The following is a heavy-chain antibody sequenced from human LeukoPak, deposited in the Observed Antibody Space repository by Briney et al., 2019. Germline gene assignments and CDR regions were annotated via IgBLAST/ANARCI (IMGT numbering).Heavy chain of an antibody. Sequence: GGSLRLSCAASGFTFSSYAMSRVRQAPGKGLEWVSAISGSGGSTYYADSVKGRFTISRDNSKNTLYLQMNSLRAEDTAVYYCAKGDIQLWFFDYWGQGTLVTVSS. CDR2: ISGSGGST. CDR3: AKGDIQLWFFDY. J-gene: IGHJ4*02. CDR1: GFTFSSYA. D-gene: IGHD5-18*01. V-gene: IGHV3-23*01.